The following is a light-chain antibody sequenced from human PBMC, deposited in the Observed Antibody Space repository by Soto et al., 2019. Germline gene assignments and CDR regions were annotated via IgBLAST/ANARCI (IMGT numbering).Light chain of an antibody. CDR1: QSVASRN. J-gene: IGKJ5*01. CDR2: GAS. Sequence: EIVLTHSPGTLSLSPWERATLFCRSSQSVASRNLAWYQQKPGQAPRLLIYGASSRATGIPDRFSGSGSGADFTLTISRLEPEDFAVYYCQQYDNSPINFGQGTRLEIK. CDR3: QQYDNSPIN. V-gene: IGKV3-20*01.